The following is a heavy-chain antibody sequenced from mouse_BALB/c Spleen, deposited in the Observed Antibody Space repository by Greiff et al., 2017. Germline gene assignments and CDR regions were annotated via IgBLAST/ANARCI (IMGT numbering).Heavy chain of an antibody. Sequence: QVTLKVSGPGILQPSQTLSLTCSFSGFSLSTSGMGVSWIRQPSGKGLEWLAHIYWDDDKRYNPSLKSRLTISKDTSRNQVFLKITSVDTADTATYYCARAYFYAMDYWGQGTSVTVSS. CDR2: IYWDDDK. J-gene: IGHJ4*01. CDR1: GFSLSTSGMG. V-gene: IGHV8-12*01. D-gene: IGHD2-10*01. CDR3: ARAYFYAMDY.